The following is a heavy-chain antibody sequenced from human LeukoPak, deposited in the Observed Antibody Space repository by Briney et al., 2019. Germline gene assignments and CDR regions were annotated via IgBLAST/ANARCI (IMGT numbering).Heavy chain of an antibody. CDR2: IYSGGNT. CDR1: GFTVSSNY. Sequence: GGSLRLSCAASGFTVSSNYMSWVRQAPGKGLEWVSIIYSGGNTFYADSVKGRLTISRDNSKNTLYLQMNSLRTEDTAVYYCARDSRTGKGDYDYWGQGTLVTVSS. D-gene: IGHD1-1*01. J-gene: IGHJ4*02. V-gene: IGHV3-53*01. CDR3: ARDSRTGKGDYDY.